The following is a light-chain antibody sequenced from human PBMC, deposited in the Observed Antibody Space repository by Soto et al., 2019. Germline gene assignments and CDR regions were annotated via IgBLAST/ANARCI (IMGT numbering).Light chain of an antibody. CDR3: QQYRNWPRT. V-gene: IGKV3-15*01. Sequence: EIVLTQSTATVSVSPGDRVTLSCRASQSVDINLAWYQQRAGQAPRLLVYGASTKATDMPGRFSGRGSGTEFTLTINNLQSEDFAVYYCQQYRNWPRTFGQGTKVDIK. CDR2: GAS. J-gene: IGKJ1*01. CDR1: QSVDIN.